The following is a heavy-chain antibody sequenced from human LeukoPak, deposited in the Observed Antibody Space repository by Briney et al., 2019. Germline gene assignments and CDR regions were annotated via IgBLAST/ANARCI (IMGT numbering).Heavy chain of an antibody. V-gene: IGHV3-64D*06. Sequence: GGSLRLSCSASGFTFSSYAMHWVRQAPGKGLECVSALTGDGGRTYYADSVKGRFTISRDNSKNTLYLQMSSLRVEDTAVYYCVKDPFYGGNPLYYFDYWGQGTLVAVPS. CDR1: GFTFSSYA. J-gene: IGHJ4*02. CDR3: VKDPFYGGNPLYYFDY. D-gene: IGHD4-23*01. CDR2: LTGDGGRT.